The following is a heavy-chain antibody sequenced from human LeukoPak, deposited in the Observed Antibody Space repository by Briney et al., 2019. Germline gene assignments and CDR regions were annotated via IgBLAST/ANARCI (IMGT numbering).Heavy chain of an antibody. CDR1: GFTFSHYW. CDR3: AGLRDPG. V-gene: IGHV3-74*03. D-gene: IGHD2-21*02. Sequence: GGSLRLSCAASGFTFSHYWMHWVRQAPGKGLLWVSRINPDGSDPTYADSVKGRFTISRDNAKNTLYLQMNSLRAEVSAVYFCAGLRDPGWGQGTLVTVSS. CDR2: INPDGSDP. J-gene: IGHJ4*02.